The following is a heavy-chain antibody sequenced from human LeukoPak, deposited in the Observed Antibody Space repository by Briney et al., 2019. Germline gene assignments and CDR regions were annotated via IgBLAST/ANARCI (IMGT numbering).Heavy chain of an antibody. Sequence: PSETLSLTCTVSGGSISSYYWSWIRQPPGKGLEWIGYIYYSGSTNYNPSLKSRVTISVDTSKNQFSLKLSSVTAADTAVYYCARIVRGSGWSRVDALDIWGQGTMVTVSS. V-gene: IGHV4-59*01. CDR1: GGSISSYY. CDR2: IYYSGST. D-gene: IGHD6-19*01. J-gene: IGHJ3*02. CDR3: ARIVRGSGWSRVDALDI.